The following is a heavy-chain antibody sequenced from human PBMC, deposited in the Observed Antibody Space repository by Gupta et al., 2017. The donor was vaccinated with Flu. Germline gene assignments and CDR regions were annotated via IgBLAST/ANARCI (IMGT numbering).Heavy chain of an antibody. J-gene: IGHJ4*02. CDR1: GGSITSGGSS. V-gene: IGHV4-31*11. CDR2: IYSSGTS. Sequence: QVQLQESGPGLVKPSQTLSLTCAAAGGSITSGGSSCRWLCQHPGKGLEWIGSIYSSGTSDYNPSLKGRVTISVDTSENHVSLQLNSVTAADTAVYYCARGYCRGSICYRSFDSWGQGTLVTVSS. D-gene: IGHD2-15*01. CDR3: ARGYCRGSICYRSFDS.